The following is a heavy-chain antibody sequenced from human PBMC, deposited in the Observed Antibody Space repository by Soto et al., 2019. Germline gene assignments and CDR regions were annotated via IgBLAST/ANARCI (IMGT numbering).Heavy chain of an antibody. V-gene: IGHV3-66*04. J-gene: IGHJ4*02. CDR2: IYSGGST. D-gene: IGHD5-18*01. CDR3: ARHGYNYGGGYFDY. Sequence: EVQLVESGGGLVQPGGSLRLSCAASGVTVSSNYMSWVRQAPGKGLEWVSVIYSGGSTYYADSVKGRFTISRDNSKNTLYGQRNSLRAEDMAVYYGARHGYNYGGGYFDYWGQGTLVTVSS. CDR1: GVTVSSNY.